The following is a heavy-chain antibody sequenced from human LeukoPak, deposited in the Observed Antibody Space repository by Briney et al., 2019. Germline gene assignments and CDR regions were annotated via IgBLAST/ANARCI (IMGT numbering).Heavy chain of an antibody. D-gene: IGHD3-3*01. V-gene: IGHV1-3*01. J-gene: IGHJ6*02. Sequence: ASVKVSCKASGYTFTNYAMHWVRQDPEQRLEWMGWINAGNGNTKYSQKFQGRVTITRDTSASTAYMELSSLRSEDTAVYYCARDWLPITGGYDMDVWGQGTTVTVSS. CDR3: ARDWLPITGGYDMDV. CDR2: INAGNGNT. CDR1: GYTFTNYA.